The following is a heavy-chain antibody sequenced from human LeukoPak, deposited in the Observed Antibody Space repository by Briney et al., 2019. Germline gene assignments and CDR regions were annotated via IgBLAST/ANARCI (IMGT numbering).Heavy chain of an antibody. Sequence: SETLSLTCTVSGGSISSSSYYWGWIRQPPGKGLEWIGSIYYSGSASYNPSLKSPVTISVDTSKNRISLKLTSVTAADTAVYYCARHPGYYYYYMDVWGKGTTVTVSS. CDR2: IYYSGSA. CDR3: ARHPGYYYYYMDV. CDR1: GGSISSSSYY. J-gene: IGHJ6*03. V-gene: IGHV4-39*01.